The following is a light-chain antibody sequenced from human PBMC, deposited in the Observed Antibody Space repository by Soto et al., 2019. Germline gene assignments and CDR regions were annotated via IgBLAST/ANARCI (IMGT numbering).Light chain of an antibody. CDR2: KAS. J-gene: IGKJ2*01. CDR1: QSISDW. Sequence: DIQTTQSPSTLSASVGDRVTITCRASQSISDWLAWYQQKPGQAPKLLIYKASRLESGVPSRFSGGGSGTEFTLPISSLQPDDFASYYCQQYNSYPYTFGQGTKLEIK. CDR3: QQYNSYPYT. V-gene: IGKV1-5*03.